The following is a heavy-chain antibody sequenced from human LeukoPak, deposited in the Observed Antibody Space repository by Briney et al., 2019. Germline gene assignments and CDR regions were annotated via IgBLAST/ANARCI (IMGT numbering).Heavy chain of an antibody. CDR1: GFTFSSYG. V-gene: IGHV3-33*01. D-gene: IGHD2-15*01. CDR2: IWYDGSND. CDR3: AREMYCSGGSCYGDAFDI. J-gene: IGHJ3*02. Sequence: PGGSLRLSCAASGFTFSSYGMHWVRQAPGKGLEWVAVIWYDGSNDYYANSVKGRFTISRDNSKNTLYLQMNSLRAEDTALYYCAREMYCSGGSCYGDAFDIWGQGTMVTVSS.